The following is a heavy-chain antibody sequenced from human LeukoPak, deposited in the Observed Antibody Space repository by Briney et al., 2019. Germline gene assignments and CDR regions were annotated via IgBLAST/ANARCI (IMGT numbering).Heavy chain of an antibody. V-gene: IGHV3-30*04. CDR3: ARWLMTGTYYYYYYMDV. J-gene: IGHJ6*03. CDR1: GFTFSDYA. D-gene: IGHD3-9*01. CDR2: ISYDGKTK. Sequence: PGGSLRLSCAASGFTFSDYAIHWVRQAPGKGLEWVAVISYDGKTKYNTESVKGRFTISRDNAKNSLYLQMNSLRAEDTAVYYCARWLMTGTYYYYYYMDVWGKGTTVTVSS.